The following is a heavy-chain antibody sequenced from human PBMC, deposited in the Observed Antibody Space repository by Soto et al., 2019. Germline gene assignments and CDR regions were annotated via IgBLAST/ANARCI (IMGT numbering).Heavy chain of an antibody. Sequence: GESLKISCKGSGYSFISYWIGWVRQMPGKGLEWMGIIYPGDSDTRYSPSFQGQVTISADKSISTAYLQWSSPKASDTAMYYCAGGGVRGVITRTRDYYGMDVWGQGTTVTVSS. CDR2: IYPGDSDT. V-gene: IGHV5-51*01. CDR3: AGGGVRGVITRTRDYYGMDV. J-gene: IGHJ6*02. D-gene: IGHD3-10*01. CDR1: GYSFISYW.